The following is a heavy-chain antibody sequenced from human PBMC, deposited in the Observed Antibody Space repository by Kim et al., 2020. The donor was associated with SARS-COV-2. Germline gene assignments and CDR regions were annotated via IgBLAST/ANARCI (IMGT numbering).Heavy chain of an antibody. Sequence: GGSLILSCATSGFTFSRYWMHWVRQAPGKGLVWVSRINNDGSSITYADFVKGRFTISRVNAKNTLYLQMNSLRAEDTAVYYCARSELYSGGCHDYWGQGTLVTVSS. CDR2: INNDGSSI. V-gene: IGHV3-74*03. CDR3: ARSELYSGGCHDY. D-gene: IGHD2-15*01. CDR1: GFTFSRYW. J-gene: IGHJ4*02.